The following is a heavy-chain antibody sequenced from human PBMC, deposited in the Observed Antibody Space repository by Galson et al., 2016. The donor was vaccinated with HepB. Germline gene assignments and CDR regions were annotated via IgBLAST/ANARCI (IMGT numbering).Heavy chain of an antibody. Sequence: SLRLSCAASGFTFNDYAMHWVRQVPGKGLEWVSGISWTSDTIAYADSVEGRFTISRDNAKNSLYLQMNSLRAEDTALYYCAKGAGRWLALFDYWGQGTLVTVSS. J-gene: IGHJ4*02. CDR2: ISWTSDTI. CDR1: GFTFNDYA. CDR3: AKGAGRWLALFDY. V-gene: IGHV3-9*01. D-gene: IGHD6-19*01.